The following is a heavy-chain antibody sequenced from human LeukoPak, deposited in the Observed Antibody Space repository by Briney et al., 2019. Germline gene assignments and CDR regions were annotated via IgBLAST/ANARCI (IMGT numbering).Heavy chain of an antibody. CDR3: ARDRDSSKSDY. V-gene: IGHV3-21*01. Sequence: PGGSLRLSCAPSGFTFSSYSMNWVRQAPGKGREWVSSISSSSSYIYYADSVKGRFTISRDNAKNSLYLQINTLRAEDTAVYYCARDRDSSKSDYWGQGTLVTVSS. CDR2: ISSSSSYI. CDR1: GFTFSSYS. J-gene: IGHJ4*02. D-gene: IGHD6-13*01.